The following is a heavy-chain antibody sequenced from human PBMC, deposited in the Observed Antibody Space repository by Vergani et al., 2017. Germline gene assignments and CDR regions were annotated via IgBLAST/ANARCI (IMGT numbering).Heavy chain of an antibody. CDR1: GYSFTSYW. D-gene: IGHD3-22*01. CDR3: ARQGHYDSSALDY. Sequence: EVQLVQSGAEVKKPGESLRISCKGSGYSFTSYWISWVRQMPGKGLEWMGRIDPSDSYTNYSPSFQGHVTSSAHKSISTAYLQWSSLKASDTAMYYCARQGHYDSSALDYWGQGTLVTVSS. J-gene: IGHJ4*02. CDR2: IDPSDSYT. V-gene: IGHV5-10-1*03.